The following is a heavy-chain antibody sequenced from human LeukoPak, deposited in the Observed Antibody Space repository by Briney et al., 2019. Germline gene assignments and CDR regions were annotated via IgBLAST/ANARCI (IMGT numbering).Heavy chain of an antibody. D-gene: IGHD6-13*01. Sequence: PGRSLRLSCAASGFTFSSYAMHWVRQAPGKGLEWVAVISYDGSNKYYADSVKGRFTISRDNSKNTLYLQMNSLRAEDTAVYYCASGEQLTNDGDFGYWGQGTLVTVSS. CDR1: GFTFSSYA. V-gene: IGHV3-30-3*01. CDR3: ASGEQLTNDGDFGY. CDR2: ISYDGSNK. J-gene: IGHJ4*02.